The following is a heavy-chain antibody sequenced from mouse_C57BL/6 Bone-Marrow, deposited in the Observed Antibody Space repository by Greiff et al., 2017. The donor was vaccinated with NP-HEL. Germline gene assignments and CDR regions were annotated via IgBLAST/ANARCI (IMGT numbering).Heavy chain of an antibody. CDR1: GYTFTSYW. CDR3: THGSSYGDFDY. CDR2: IYPGNSDT. Sequence: VQLQQSGTVLARPGASVKMSCKTSGYTFTSYWMHWVKQRPGQGLEWIGAIYPGNSDTSYNQKFKGKAKLTAVTSASTAYMELSRLTNEDSAVYYCTHGSSYGDFDYWGQGTTLTVSS. D-gene: IGHD1-1*01. V-gene: IGHV1-5*01. J-gene: IGHJ2*01.